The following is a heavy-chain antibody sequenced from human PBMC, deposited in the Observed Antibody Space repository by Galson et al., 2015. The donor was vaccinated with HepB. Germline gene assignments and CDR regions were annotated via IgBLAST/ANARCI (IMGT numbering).Heavy chain of an antibody. D-gene: IGHD6-19*01. CDR2: ISGDTYGT. J-gene: IGHJ4*02. V-gene: IGHV3-23*01. Sequence: SLRLSCAGSGFTFSNYALSWVRQAPGKGLQWVSGISGDTYGTYYADSVKGRFTISRDNSNNRLYLQMTSVRADDTATYYCTKGRGWYTGFDSWGQGALVTVSS. CDR1: GFTFSNYA. CDR3: TKGRGWYTGFDS.